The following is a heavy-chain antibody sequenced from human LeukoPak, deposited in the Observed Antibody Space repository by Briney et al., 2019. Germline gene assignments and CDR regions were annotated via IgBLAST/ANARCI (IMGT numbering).Heavy chain of an antibody. CDR2: IYYIGST. J-gene: IGHJ5*02. Sequence: SETLSLTCTVSGGPITVNGHFWGWIRQPPGKGLEWIGNIYYIGSTYYNPSLKSRVTISVDTSKNQFSLKLSSVTAADTAMYYCARVIGCSSTSCFTGWFDPWGQGTLVIVSS. CDR3: ARVIGCSSTSCFTGWFDP. CDR1: GGPITVNGHF. V-gene: IGHV4-39*07. D-gene: IGHD2-2*02.